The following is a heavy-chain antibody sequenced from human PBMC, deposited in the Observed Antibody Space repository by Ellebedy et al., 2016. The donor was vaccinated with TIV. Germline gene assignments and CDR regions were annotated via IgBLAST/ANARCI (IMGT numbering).Heavy chain of an antibody. J-gene: IGHJ4*02. CDR1: GFTFSSYA. V-gene: IGHV3-23*01. CDR3: AKDLFYDSFGPFDY. D-gene: IGHD3-22*01. CDR2: ISGSGGST. Sequence: GESLKISCAASGFTFSSYAMSWVRQAPGKGLEWVSAISGSGGSTYYGDSVKGRFTISRDNSRATLYLQLTSLRAEDTAVYRCAKDLFYDSFGPFDYWGQGTLVTVSS.